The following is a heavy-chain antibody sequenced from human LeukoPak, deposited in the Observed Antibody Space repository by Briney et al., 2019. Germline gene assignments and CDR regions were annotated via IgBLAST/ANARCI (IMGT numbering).Heavy chain of an antibody. V-gene: IGHV4-34*01. J-gene: IGHJ4*02. CDR1: GGSFSGYY. D-gene: IGHD6-19*01. CDR2: INHSGST. Sequence: SETLSLTCAVYGGSFSGYYWSWIRQPPGKGLEWIGEINHSGSTNYNPSLKSRVTISVETSKNQFSLKLSSVTAADTAVYYCARGFSGGYYYFDYWGQGTPVTVSS. CDR3: ARGFSGGYYYFDY.